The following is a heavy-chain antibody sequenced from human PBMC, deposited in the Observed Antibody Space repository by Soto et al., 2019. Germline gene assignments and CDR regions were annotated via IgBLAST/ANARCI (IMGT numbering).Heavy chain of an antibody. D-gene: IGHD1-26*01. CDR3: ARVEASYHDY. CDR1: GGSISSGGYY. CDR2: IYYSGST. V-gene: IGHV4-31*03. J-gene: IGHJ4*02. Sequence: SETLSLTCTVSGGSISSGGYYWSWIRQHPGKGLEWIGYIYYSGSTYYNPSLKSRVTISVDTSKNQFSLKLSSVTAADTAVYYCARVEASYHDYWGQGTLVTVSS.